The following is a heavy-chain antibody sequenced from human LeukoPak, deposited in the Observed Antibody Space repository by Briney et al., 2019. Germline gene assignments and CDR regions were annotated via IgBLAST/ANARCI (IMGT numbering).Heavy chain of an antibody. J-gene: IGHJ4*02. Sequence: ASVKVSCKASGYTFTGYYMHWVRQAPGQGLEWMGWVNPNSGGTNNAQKFQGRVTMTRDTSISTAYMELNRLRSDDTAVYYCARVSSWGVIVTHFDYWGQGTLVTVSS. D-gene: IGHD3-16*02. CDR1: GYTFTGYY. CDR3: ARVSSWGVIVTHFDY. V-gene: IGHV1-2*02. CDR2: VNPNSGGT.